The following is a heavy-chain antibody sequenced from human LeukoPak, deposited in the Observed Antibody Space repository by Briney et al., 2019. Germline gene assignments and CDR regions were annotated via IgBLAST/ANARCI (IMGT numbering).Heavy chain of an antibody. J-gene: IGHJ5*02. V-gene: IGHV4-39*01. D-gene: IGHD1-14*01. CDR3: ARGEPPFNWFAP. CDR2: IYYSGST. Sequence: PSETLSLTCTVSGGSISSSSYYWGWIRQPPGKGLEWIGSIYYSGSTYYNPSLKSRVTISVDTSKNQFSLKLSSVTAADTAVYYCARGEPPFNWFAPWGQGTLVAVSS. CDR1: GGSISSSSYY.